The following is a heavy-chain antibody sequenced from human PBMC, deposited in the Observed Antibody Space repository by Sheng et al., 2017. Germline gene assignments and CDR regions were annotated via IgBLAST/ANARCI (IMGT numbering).Heavy chain of an antibody. CDR2: ISVYNGNT. V-gene: IGHV1-18*01. CDR1: GYTFTSYG. CDR3: ARGLYCGGDCYAHAFDI. D-gene: IGHD2-21*01. J-gene: IGHJ3*02. Sequence: VQLVQSGAEVKKPGASVKVSCKASGYTFTSYGISWVRQAPRQGLEWMGWISVYNGNTNYAQKLQGRVTMTTDTSTSTAYMELRSLRFDDTAVYYCARGLYCGGDCYAHAFDIWGRGTMVTVSS.